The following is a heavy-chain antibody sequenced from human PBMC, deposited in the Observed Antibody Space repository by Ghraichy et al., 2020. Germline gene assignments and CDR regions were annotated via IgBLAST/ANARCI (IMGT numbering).Heavy chain of an antibody. CDR1: GGSFSGYY. Sequence: GSLSLTCAVYGGSFSGYYWSWIRQPPGKGLEWIGEINHSGSTNYNPSLKSRVTISVDTSKNQFSLKLSSVTAADTAVYYCARRVGIAAAAMGYWGQGTLVTVSS. J-gene: IGHJ4*02. CDR2: INHSGST. CDR3: ARRVGIAAAAMGY. V-gene: IGHV4-34*01. D-gene: IGHD6-13*01.